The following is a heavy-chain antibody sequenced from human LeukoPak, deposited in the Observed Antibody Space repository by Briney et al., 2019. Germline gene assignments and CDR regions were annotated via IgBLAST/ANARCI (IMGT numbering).Heavy chain of an antibody. Sequence: GGSLRLSCAASGFTVSSNYMSWVRQAPGKGLEWVSVIYSGGSTYYADSVKGRFTISRDNSKNTLYLQMNSLRAEDTAVYYCAKDPTYDSSGYYWYYFDYWGQGTLVTVSS. D-gene: IGHD3-22*01. CDR2: IYSGGST. J-gene: IGHJ4*02. CDR3: AKDPTYDSSGYYWYYFDY. V-gene: IGHV3-66*01. CDR1: GFTVSSNY.